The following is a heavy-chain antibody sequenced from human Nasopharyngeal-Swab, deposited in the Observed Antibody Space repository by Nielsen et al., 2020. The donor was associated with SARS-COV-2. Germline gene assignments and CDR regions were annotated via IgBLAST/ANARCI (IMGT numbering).Heavy chain of an antibody. CDR1: GLTFSSYE. Sequence: GESLKISCAASGLTFSSYEMNWVRQAPGKGLEWVSYISSSGSTIYYADSVKGRFTISRDNAKNSLYLQMNSLRAEDTAVYYCARDWVEITIFGVVQDAFDIWGQGTMVTVSS. D-gene: IGHD3-3*01. V-gene: IGHV3-48*03. CDR3: ARDWVEITIFGVVQDAFDI. J-gene: IGHJ3*02. CDR2: ISSSGSTI.